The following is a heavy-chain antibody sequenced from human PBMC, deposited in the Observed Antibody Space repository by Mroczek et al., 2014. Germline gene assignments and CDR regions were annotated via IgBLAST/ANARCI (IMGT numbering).Heavy chain of an antibody. CDR2: IRSKAYGGTT. V-gene: IGHV3-49*03. CDR1: GFTFGDYA. J-gene: IGHJ4*02. D-gene: IGHD2-2*02. CDR3: TGYCSSTSCYRGYYFDY. Sequence: VQLVQSGGGLVQPGXSLRLSCTASGFTFGDYAMSXFRQAPGKGLEWVGFIRSKAYGGTTEYAASVKGRFTISRDDSKSIAYLQMNSLKTEDTAVYYCTGYCSSTSCYRGYYFDYWGQGTLVTVSS.